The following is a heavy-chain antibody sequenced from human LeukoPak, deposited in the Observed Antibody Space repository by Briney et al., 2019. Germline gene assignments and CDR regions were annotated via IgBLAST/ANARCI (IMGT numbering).Heavy chain of an antibody. CDR1: GFTFGDYS. J-gene: IGHJ4*02. Sequence: GGSLRLSCTGSGFTFGDYSMTWFRQAPGKGLEWLGFIRSKPYGGTTEYAASVKGRFTISRDDSKSIAYLQMDSLKSEDTAMYYCTRDPYDFRGGYFTLDYWGQGTLVTVSS. CDR2: IRSKPYGGTT. D-gene: IGHD3/OR15-3a*01. V-gene: IGHV3-49*03. CDR3: TRDPYDFRGGYFTLDY.